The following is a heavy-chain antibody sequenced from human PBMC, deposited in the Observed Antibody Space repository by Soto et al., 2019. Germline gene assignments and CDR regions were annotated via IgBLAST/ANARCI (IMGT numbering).Heavy chain of an antibody. V-gene: IGHV3-23*01. CDR1: GFTFSSYA. J-gene: IGHJ6*02. Sequence: GGSLRLSCAASGFTFSSYAMSWVRQAPGKGLEWVSAISGSGGSTYYADSVKGRFTISRDNSKNTLYLKMNSLRAEDTAVYYCAKDGGYCSSTSCSYYYYGMDVWGQGTTVTVSS. D-gene: IGHD2-2*01. CDR3: AKDGGYCSSTSCSYYYYGMDV. CDR2: ISGSGGST.